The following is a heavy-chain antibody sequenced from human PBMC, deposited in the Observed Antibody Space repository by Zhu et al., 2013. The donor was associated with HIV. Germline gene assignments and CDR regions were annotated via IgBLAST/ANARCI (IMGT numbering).Heavy chain of an antibody. D-gene: IGHD2-21*01. CDR3: ATNRVEFAGEPGLRYYYYGMDV. Sequence: QVQLVQSGAEVKKPGSSVKVSCKASGGTFSSYTISWVRQAPGQGLEWMGRIIPILGIANYAQKFQGRVTITADKSTSTAYMELSSLRSEDTAVYYCATNRVEFAGEPGLRYYYYGMDVWGQGTTVTVSS. V-gene: IGHV1-69*02. CDR1: GGTFSSYT. J-gene: IGHJ6*02. CDR2: IIPILGIA.